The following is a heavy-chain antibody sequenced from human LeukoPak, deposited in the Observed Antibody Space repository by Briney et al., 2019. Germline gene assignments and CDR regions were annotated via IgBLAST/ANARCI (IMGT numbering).Heavy chain of an antibody. V-gene: IGHV3-30*02. CDR2: IRYDGSNE. Sequence: GGSLRLSCAASGLTFSSYGMHWVRQAPGKGLEWVAFIRYDGSNEHYPDSVKGRFTISRDNSKNTLYLQMNSLRAEDTAVYYCAKDLTYDSTGSDYWGQGIVVTVSS. J-gene: IGHJ4*02. CDR3: AKDLTYDSTGSDY. CDR1: GLTFSSYG. D-gene: IGHD3-22*01.